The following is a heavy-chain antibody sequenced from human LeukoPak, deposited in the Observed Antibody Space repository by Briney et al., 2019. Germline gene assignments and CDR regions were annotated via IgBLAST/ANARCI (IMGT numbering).Heavy chain of an antibody. CDR1: GFTFSDYD. V-gene: IGHV3-7*03. D-gene: IGHD3-10*01. CDR3: ARPLGGSDC. J-gene: IGHJ4*02. CDR2: IKQDGSEK. Sequence: GGSLRLSCAASGFTFSDYDMSWVRQAPGKGLEWVANIKQDGSEKYYVDSVKGRFTISRDNAKNSLYLQMNSLRAEDTAVYYCARPLGGSDCWGQGTLVTVSS.